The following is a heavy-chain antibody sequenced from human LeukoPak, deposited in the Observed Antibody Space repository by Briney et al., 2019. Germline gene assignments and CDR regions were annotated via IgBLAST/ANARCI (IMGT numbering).Heavy chain of an antibody. V-gene: IGHV3-20*04. CDR3: VRIPNTAGFPNWLDP. Sequence: PGGSLRLSCAASGFTFDDYGMSWVRQAPGKGLEWVSGINWNGGSTGYADSVKGRFTISRDNARNSLYLQINSLRAEDTAVYYCVRIPNTAGFPNWLDPWGRGTLVTVSS. D-gene: IGHD2-2*02. CDR2: INWNGGST. CDR1: GFTFDDYG. J-gene: IGHJ5*02.